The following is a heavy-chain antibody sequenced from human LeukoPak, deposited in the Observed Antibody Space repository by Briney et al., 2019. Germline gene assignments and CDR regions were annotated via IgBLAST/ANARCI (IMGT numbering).Heavy chain of an antibody. J-gene: IGHJ3*02. V-gene: IGHV3-69-1*01. CDR2: TGSNGVT. CDR3: ARDGDSSGYYAAFDI. D-gene: IGHD3-22*01. Sequence: PGGSLRLSCTGSGFTFRTYAFSWVRQAPGKGLEWVSATGSNGVTYYADSVKGRFTISRDNAKNSLYLQMNSLRDEDTAVYYCARDGDSSGYYAAFDIWGQGTMVTVSS. CDR1: GFTFRTYA.